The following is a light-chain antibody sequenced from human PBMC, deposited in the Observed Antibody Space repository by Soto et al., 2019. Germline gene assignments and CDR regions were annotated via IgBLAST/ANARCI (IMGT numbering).Light chain of an antibody. J-gene: IGLJ1*01. CDR3: GSYRDITAAV. Sequence: QSVLTQPASVSGSPGQSITISCTGTSSDVGGYNYVSWYQQYPGKAPKLMIYDINNRPSGVSSRFSGSKSGNTASLTISGLQAEDEADYYCGSYRDITAAVFGTGTKVTVL. CDR1: SSDVGGYNY. CDR2: DIN. V-gene: IGLV2-14*03.